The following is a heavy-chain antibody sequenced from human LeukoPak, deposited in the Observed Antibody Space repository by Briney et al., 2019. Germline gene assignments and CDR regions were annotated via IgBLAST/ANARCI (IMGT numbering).Heavy chain of an antibody. D-gene: IGHD2/OR15-2a*01. CDR1: GGSINNYY. CDR2: IFYSGST. V-gene: IGHV4-59*01. Sequence: SETLSLTCTVSGGSINNYYWSWIRQPPGKGLDWIGNIFYSGSTNYNPSLKSRVTISIDTSKNQFSLKVTSVTAADTAVYYCARVTRNPRGQYFDAFDIWGQGTVVSASS. CDR3: ARVTRNPRGQYFDAFDI. J-gene: IGHJ3*02.